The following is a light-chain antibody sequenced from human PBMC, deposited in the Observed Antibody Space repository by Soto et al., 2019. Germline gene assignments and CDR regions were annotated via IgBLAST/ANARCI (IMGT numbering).Light chain of an antibody. CDR1: QSVSSK. J-gene: IGKJ5*01. V-gene: IGKV3-15*01. CDR2: DTS. CDR3: QQYSNWPPIT. Sequence: EIVMTQSPATLSVSPGERATLSCRASQSVSSKLAWYQQKPGQAPRLLIYDTSTGATGIPARFSGSGSGTEFTLTISSLQSEDFAVYYCQQYSNWPPITFGQGTRLEIK.